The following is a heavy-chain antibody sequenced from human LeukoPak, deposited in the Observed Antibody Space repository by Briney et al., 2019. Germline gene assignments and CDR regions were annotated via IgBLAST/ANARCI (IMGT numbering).Heavy chain of an antibody. Sequence: GGSLRLSCAASGFTFSSYSMNWVRQAPGKGLEWVSSISSSSSYIYYADSVKGRFTIPRDNAKNSLYLQMNSLRAEDTAVYYCARPSAYYYGMDVWGQGTTVTVSS. CDR2: ISSSSSYI. J-gene: IGHJ6*02. V-gene: IGHV3-21*01. CDR3: ARPSAYYYGMDV. CDR1: GFTFSSYS.